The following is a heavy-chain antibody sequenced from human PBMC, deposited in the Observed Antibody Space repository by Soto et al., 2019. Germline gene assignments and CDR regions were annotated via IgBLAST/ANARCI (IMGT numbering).Heavy chain of an antibody. V-gene: IGHV4-30-4*01. J-gene: IGHJ4*02. CDR2: IYYSGST. CDR3: AGLGYSYGYGY. CDR1: GGSISSGDYY. D-gene: IGHD5-18*01. Sequence: SETLSLTCTVSGGSISSGDYYWSWIRQPPGKGLEWIGYIYYSGSTYYNPSLKSRVTISVDTSKNQFSLKLCSVTAADTAVYYCAGLGYSYGYGYWGQGTLVTVSS.